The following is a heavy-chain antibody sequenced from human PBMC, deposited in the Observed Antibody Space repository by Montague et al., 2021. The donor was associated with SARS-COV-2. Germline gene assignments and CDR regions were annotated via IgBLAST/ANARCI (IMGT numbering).Heavy chain of an antibody. Sequence: SLSLSWAASGFTFSSYGMHWVRQAPGKGLEWVAVIWYDGSNKYYADSVKGRFTISRDNSKNTLYLQMNSLRAEDTAVYYCAREGYSSSWNGDYFDYWGQGTMVTVSS. D-gene: IGHD6-13*01. CDR1: GFTFSSYG. V-gene: IGHV3-33*01. CDR2: IWYDGSNK. J-gene: IGHJ4*02. CDR3: AREGYSSSWNGDYFDY.